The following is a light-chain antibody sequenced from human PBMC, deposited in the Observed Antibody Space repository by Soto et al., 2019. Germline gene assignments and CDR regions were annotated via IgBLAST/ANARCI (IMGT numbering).Light chain of an antibody. CDR2: RND. V-gene: IGLV1-47*01. J-gene: IGLJ2*01. CDR1: SSNIGNNY. CDR3: AASDGSLRGVV. Sequence: QSVLTQPPSASGTPGQRVTISCSGSSSNIGNNYAYWYQQLPGTAPKLLIYRNDQRPSGVPDRFSGSKSGTSASLAISGLRSEDEADYYCAASDGSLRGVVFGGGTKLTVL.